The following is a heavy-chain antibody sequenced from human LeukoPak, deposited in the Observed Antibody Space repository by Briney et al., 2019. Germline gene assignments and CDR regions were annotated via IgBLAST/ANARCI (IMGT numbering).Heavy chain of an antibody. V-gene: IGHV4-59*08. CDR3: ARLKLRANWCDP. D-gene: IGHD3-10*01. CDR2: IYYSGST. J-gene: IGHJ5*02. Sequence: PSETLSLTCTVSGGPISSYYCSWLRQPPGKGVEWIGYIYYSGSTNYDPSLKSRVTISVDTSKNQVSLKLSSVTAAGTAVYYCARLKLRANWCDPWGEGTRVSVSS. CDR1: GGPISSYY.